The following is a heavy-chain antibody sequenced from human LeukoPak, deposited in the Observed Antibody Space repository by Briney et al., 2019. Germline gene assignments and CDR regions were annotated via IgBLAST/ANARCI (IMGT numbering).Heavy chain of an antibody. J-gene: IGHJ4*02. CDR1: GYTFTGYY. D-gene: IGHD3-3*01. Sequence: GASVKVSCKASGYTFTGYYMHWVRQAPGQGLEWMGWFKPSNGDTNYAQKFQGRVTMTRDTSISTAYMELSRLTSDDTAVYYCASSGDVLRFLEWLYYWGQGTLVTVSS. CDR3: ASSGDVLRFLEWLYY. CDR2: FKPSNGDT. V-gene: IGHV1-2*02.